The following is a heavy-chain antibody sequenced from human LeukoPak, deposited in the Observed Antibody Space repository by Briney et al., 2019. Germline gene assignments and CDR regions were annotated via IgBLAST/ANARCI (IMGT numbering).Heavy chain of an antibody. V-gene: IGHV4-39*07. Sequence: SETLSLTCTVSGGSISSSSYYWDWIRQPPGKELEWIGSIYYSGSTFYNPSLKSRVTISVDTSKNQFSLKLSSVTAADTAVYYCAREGGDYGGNSQFWYFDLWGRGTLVTVSS. J-gene: IGHJ2*01. CDR3: AREGGDYGGNSQFWYFDL. CDR1: GGSISSSSYY. D-gene: IGHD4-23*01. CDR2: IYYSGST.